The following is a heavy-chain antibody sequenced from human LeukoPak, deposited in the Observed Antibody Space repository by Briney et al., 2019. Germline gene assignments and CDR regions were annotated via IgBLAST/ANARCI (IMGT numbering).Heavy chain of an antibody. V-gene: IGHV6-1*01. CDR1: GDSVSSNSVG. J-gene: IGHJ6*02. CDR3: ARSHHYGWDV. Sequence: SQTLSLTCAISGDSVSSNSVGWHWIRQSPSRGLERLGRTYYRSKWYIDYAVSVKSRITINPDTSKNQFSLQLNSVTPEDTAIYYCARSHHYGWDVWGQGTTVTVSS. CDR2: TYYRSKWYI.